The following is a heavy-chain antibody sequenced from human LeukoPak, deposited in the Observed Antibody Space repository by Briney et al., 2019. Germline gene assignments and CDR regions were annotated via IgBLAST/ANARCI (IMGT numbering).Heavy chain of an antibody. J-gene: IGHJ6*03. CDR1: GYSISSGYY. CDR3: GRDWPPRYCSSTSCYDYYYYMDV. CDR2: IYHSGST. Sequence: SSETLSLTCTVSGYSISSGYYWGWIRQPPGKGLEWIGSIYHSGSTYYNPSLKSRVTISVDTSKNQFSLKLSSVTAADTAVYYCGRDWPPRYCSSTSCYDYYYYMDVWGKGTTVTVSS. D-gene: IGHD2-2*01. V-gene: IGHV4-38-2*02.